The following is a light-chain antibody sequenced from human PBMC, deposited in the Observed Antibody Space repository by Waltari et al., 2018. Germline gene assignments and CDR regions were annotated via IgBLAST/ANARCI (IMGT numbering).Light chain of an antibody. Sequence: EIVLTQSPVTLSLSPGERATLSCRASQSVGNYLAWYQQKPGQAPRLLIFDASKRATGIPARFSGSGSWTDFTLTISSLEPEDFAIFYCQQRTNWPITFGQGTRLEMK. CDR2: DAS. CDR3: QQRTNWPIT. CDR1: QSVGNY. J-gene: IGKJ5*01. V-gene: IGKV3-11*01.